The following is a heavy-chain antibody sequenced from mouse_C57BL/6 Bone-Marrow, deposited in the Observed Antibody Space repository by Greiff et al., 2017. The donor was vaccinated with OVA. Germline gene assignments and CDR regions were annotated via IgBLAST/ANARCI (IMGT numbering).Heavy chain of an antibody. Sequence: ESGPGLVKPSQSLSLTCSVTGYSITSGYYWNWIRQFPGNKLEWMGYISYDGSNNYNPSLNNRISITRDTSKNQFFLKLNSVTTEDTATYYCAKGSLYYGYDWFAYWGQGTLVTVSA. CDR1: GYSITSGYY. V-gene: IGHV3-6*01. CDR2: ISYDGSN. CDR3: AKGSLYYGYDWFAY. D-gene: IGHD2-2*01. J-gene: IGHJ3*01.